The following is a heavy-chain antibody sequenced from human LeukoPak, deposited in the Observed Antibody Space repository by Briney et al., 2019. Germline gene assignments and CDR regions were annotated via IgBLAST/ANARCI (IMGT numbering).Heavy chain of an antibody. J-gene: IGHJ4*02. V-gene: IGHV3-74*01. CDR3: ARSNQADDY. CDR2: INPGGSSI. D-gene: IGHD1-14*01. Sequence: PGGSLRLSCAASGFTFSSYWMHWVRQVPGKGLLWVARINPGGSSITYADSVKGQFTISRDNAKNTLYLQMDSLRAEDTGVYYCARSNQADDYWGQGTLVTVSS. CDR1: GFTFSSYW.